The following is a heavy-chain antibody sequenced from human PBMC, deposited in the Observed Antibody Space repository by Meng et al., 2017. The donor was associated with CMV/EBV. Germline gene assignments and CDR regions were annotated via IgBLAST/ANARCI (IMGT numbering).Heavy chain of an antibody. CDR2: IRYDGSNK. J-gene: IGHJ4*02. CDR1: GFTFSSYG. Sequence: GESLKISCAASGFTFSSYGMHLVRQAPGKGLEWVAFIRYDGSNKYYADSVKGRFTISRDNYKNTLYLQMNSLRAEDTAVYYCAKDHSAATEDGGDYWGQGTLVTVSS. V-gene: IGHV3-30*02. D-gene: IGHD2-15*01. CDR3: AKDHSAATEDGGDY.